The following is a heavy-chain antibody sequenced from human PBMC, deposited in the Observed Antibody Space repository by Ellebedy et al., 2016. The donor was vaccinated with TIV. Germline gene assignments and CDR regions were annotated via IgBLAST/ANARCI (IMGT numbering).Heavy chain of an antibody. CDR2: IHHSGST. Sequence: MPSETLSLTCTVSSDSITNYYWCWIRQCPGTELEWIGYIHHSGSTNYNPSLKRRVTISIDTSTHQFSLKLNSVTDADTAVYHCAKLSAIATAGLNYYHSMDVWGQGATVTVSS. CDR1: SDSITNYY. CDR3: AKLSAIATAGLNYYHSMDV. V-gene: IGHV4-59*01. D-gene: IGHD6-13*01. J-gene: IGHJ6*02.